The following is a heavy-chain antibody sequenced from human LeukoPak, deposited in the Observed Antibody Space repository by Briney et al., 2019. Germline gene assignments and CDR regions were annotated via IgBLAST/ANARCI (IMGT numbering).Heavy chain of an antibody. CDR3: ARSLHYYGSGSPPVAWFDP. V-gene: IGHV1-3*01. CDR1: GYTFTSYA. Sequence: ASVKVSCKASGYTFTSYAMHWARQAPGQRLEWMGWINAGNGNTKYSQKFQGRVTITRDTSASTAYMELSSLRSGDTAVYYCARSLHYYGSGSPPVAWFDPWGQGTLVTVSS. CDR2: INAGNGNT. D-gene: IGHD3-10*01. J-gene: IGHJ5*02.